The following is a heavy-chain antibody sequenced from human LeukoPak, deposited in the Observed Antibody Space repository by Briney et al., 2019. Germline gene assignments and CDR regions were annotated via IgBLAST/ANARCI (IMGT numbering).Heavy chain of an antibody. CDR3: ARDRAAAEGSD. D-gene: IGHD6-13*01. J-gene: IGHJ4*02. V-gene: IGHV3-66*01. CDR1: GFTVSSNY. Sequence: PGGSLRLSCAASGFTVSSNYMSWVRQAPGKGLEWVSVIYSGGSTYYADSVKGRFTISSDNSKNTLYLQMNSLRAEDTAVYYCARDRAAAEGSDWGQGTLVTVSS. CDR2: IYSGGST.